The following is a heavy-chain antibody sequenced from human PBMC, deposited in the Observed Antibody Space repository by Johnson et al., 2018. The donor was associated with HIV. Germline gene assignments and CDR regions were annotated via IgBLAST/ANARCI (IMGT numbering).Heavy chain of an antibody. D-gene: IGHD6-13*01. J-gene: IGHJ3*02. Sequence: QMQLVESGGGVVQPGRSLRLSCAASGFTFSSYAMHWVRQAPGKGLEWVAVISYDGSNKYYADSVKGRFTISRDNSKNTLYLQMNSLRAEDTAVYYCAREKLRYSRPSKHDAFDIWGQGTMVTVSS. CDR3: AREKLRYSRPSKHDAFDI. V-gene: IGHV3-30-3*01. CDR2: ISYDGSNK. CDR1: GFTFSSYA.